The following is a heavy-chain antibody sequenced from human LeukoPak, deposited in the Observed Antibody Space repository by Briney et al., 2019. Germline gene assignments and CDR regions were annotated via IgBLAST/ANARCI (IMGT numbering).Heavy chain of an antibody. J-gene: IGHJ4*02. Sequence: ASVKVSCKASGGTFSSYAISWVRQAPGQGLEWMGWINPNSGGTNYAQKFQGRVTMTRDTSISTAYMEMSRLRSDDTAVYYCARSLPGGAFDYWGQGTLVTVSS. D-gene: IGHD3-10*01. CDR2: INPNSGGT. CDR1: GGTFSSYA. CDR3: ARSLPGGAFDY. V-gene: IGHV1-2*02.